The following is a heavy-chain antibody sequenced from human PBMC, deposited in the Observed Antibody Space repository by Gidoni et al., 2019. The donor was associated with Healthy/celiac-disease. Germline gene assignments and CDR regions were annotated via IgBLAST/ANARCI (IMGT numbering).Heavy chain of an antibody. CDR3: ARQVVAAKDAFDI. J-gene: IGHJ3*02. Sequence: EVQLVQSGAEVKKPGESLKISCKGSGYSFTSYWIGWVRQMPGKGLESMGIIYPGYSDTRYSPSFQGQVTISADKSISTAYLQWSSLKASDTAMYYCARQVVAAKDAFDIWGQGTMVTVSS. CDR1: GYSFTSYW. D-gene: IGHD2-15*01. V-gene: IGHV5-51*01. CDR2: IYPGYSDT.